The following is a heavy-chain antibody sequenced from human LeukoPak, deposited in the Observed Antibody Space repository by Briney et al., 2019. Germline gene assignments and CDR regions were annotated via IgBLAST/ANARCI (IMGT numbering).Heavy chain of an antibody. D-gene: IGHD1-1*01. Sequence: PGGSLRLSCAASGFTFSSYGMHWVRQPPGKGLEWVAVIWYDGSNKYHADSVKGRFTISRDNSKNTLYLQMNSLRAEDTAVYYCARETGTTRLLDDWGQGTLVTASS. CDR2: IWYDGSNK. CDR1: GFTFSSYG. V-gene: IGHV3-33*01. CDR3: ARETGTTRLLDD. J-gene: IGHJ4*02.